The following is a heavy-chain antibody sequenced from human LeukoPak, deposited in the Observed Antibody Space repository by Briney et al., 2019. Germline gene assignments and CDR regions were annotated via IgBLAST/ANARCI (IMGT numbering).Heavy chain of an antibody. J-gene: IGHJ3*02. CDR1: GYTYTSYD. V-gene: IGHV1-8*01. D-gene: IGHD3-3*01. CDR2: MTPNSGNT. CDR3: ARGDRVRTNAFDI. Sequence: ASVKVSCKASGYTYTSYDINWVRQATGQGLEWMGWMTPNSGNTGYAQKFQGRVTMTRNTSISTAYMELSSLRSEDTAVYYCARGDRVRTNAFDIWGQGTMVSVSS.